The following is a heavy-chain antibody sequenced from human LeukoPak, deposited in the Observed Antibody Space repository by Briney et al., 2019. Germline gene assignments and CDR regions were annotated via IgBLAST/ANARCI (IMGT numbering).Heavy chain of an antibody. V-gene: IGHV4-31*03. Sequence: SETLSPTCTVSGASIGSRGYYWTWIRQHPGKGLEWIGYISHSGNTYYNPSLKNRVIISLDTSNNHFSLRLNSVTAADTAVYYCAKARDVCGGGCPEVANWFDPWGQGTLVTVSS. D-gene: IGHD2-21*02. J-gene: IGHJ5*02. CDR2: ISHSGNT. CDR1: GASIGSRGYY. CDR3: AKARDVCGGGCPEVANWFDP.